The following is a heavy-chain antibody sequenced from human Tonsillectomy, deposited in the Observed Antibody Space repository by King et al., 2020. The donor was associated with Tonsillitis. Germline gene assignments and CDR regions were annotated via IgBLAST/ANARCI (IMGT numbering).Heavy chain of an antibody. CDR3: ATSALAGDDSPYRFARH. CDR2: IHPDSGDT. V-gene: IGHV1-2*02. Sequence: QLVQSGAVLKKPGASVTVSCKTSGYTFTGHYLYWVRQAPGQGLEWMGWIHPDSGDTTHMQSFQGRVSMTRATSISTAYLGLYSLRPDDTAVYYCATSALAGDDSPYRFARHWGQGTQVTVSS. D-gene: IGHD3-22*01. J-gene: IGHJ1*01. CDR1: GYTFTGHY.